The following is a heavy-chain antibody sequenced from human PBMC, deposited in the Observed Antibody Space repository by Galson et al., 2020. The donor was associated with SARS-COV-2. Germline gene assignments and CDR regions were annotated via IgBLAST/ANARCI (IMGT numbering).Heavy chain of an antibody. CDR2: INPNSGDT. D-gene: IGHD3-10*01. CDR1: GYTFRGHY. CDR3: TRGSNSSPFYHFDR. Sequence: ASVKVSCKASGYTFRGHYMHWVRLAPGQGLEWMGRINPNSGDTDVAQKFQGRVTMTTDTSLTTAYMEPSRLPSDDTAVYYCTRGSNSSPFYHFDRWGQGTLVTVSS. J-gene: IGHJ4*02. V-gene: IGHV1-2*06.